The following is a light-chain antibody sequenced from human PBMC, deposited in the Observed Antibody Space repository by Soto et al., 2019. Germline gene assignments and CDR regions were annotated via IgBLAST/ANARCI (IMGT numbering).Light chain of an antibody. CDR2: EGS. Sequence: QSALTQPASVSGSPGQSITISCTGTSSDVGSYNLVSWYQQHPGKAPKLMIYEGSKRPSGVSNRFSGSKPGNTASLTISGLQAEDEADYSCCSYAGSSTYVFGTGTKV. J-gene: IGLJ1*01. CDR1: SSDVGSYNL. V-gene: IGLV2-23*01. CDR3: CSYAGSSTYV.